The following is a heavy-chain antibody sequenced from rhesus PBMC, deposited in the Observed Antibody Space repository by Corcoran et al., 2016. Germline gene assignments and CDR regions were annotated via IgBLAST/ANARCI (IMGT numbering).Heavy chain of an antibody. CDR2: IYWDDDK. V-gene: IGHV2-174*01. Sequence: QVTLKESGPALVKPTQTLTLTCTLSGFSLTSSGMGVGWIRQPPGKALEWLALIYWDDDKRYSTSLKSRLTISKDTSKNQVVLTMTNMDPVDTATYYCARDWGDFPYGLDSWGQGVVVTVSS. CDR1: GFSLTSSGMG. D-gene: IGHD3-34*01. CDR3: ARDWGDFPYGLDS. J-gene: IGHJ6*01.